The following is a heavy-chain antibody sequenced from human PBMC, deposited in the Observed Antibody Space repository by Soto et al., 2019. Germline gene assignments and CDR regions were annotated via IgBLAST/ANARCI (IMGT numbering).Heavy chain of an antibody. CDR3: ARPMDSYGNEACDY. CDR2: IYYSGRT. D-gene: IGHD5-18*01. CDR1: GGSMNNYY. V-gene: IGHV4-59*08. Sequence: QVQLQESGPGLVEPSETLSLTCTVSGGSMNNYYWSWIRQPPGKGLEWVAFIYYSGRTSYTPSLTGRPPISIDTSRRQFSLKVSAVTAADTAVYYCARPMDSYGNEACDYWGQGALVTVSS. J-gene: IGHJ4*02.